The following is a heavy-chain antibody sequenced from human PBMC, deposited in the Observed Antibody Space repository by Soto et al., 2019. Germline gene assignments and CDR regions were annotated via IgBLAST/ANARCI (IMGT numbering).Heavy chain of an antibody. J-gene: IGHJ5*02. CDR3: AREAALGPPASLIDPLDP. D-gene: IGHD3-22*01. Sequence: PSQTLSLTCAISGDSVSSNSAAWNWIRQSPSRGLEWLGRTYYRSKWYNDYAVSVKSRITINPDTSKNQFSLQLNSVTPEDTALYYCAREAALGPPASLIDPLDPWGQGTLVTVSS. V-gene: IGHV6-1*01. CDR2: TYYRSKWYN. CDR1: GDSVSSNSAA.